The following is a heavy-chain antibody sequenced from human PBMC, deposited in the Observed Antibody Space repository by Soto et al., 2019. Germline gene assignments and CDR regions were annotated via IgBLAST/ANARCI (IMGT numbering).Heavy chain of an antibody. CDR3: ARDCPLYPGGDYYYGMDV. CDR1: GFTFSSYA. Sequence: LRLSCAASGFTFSSYAMHWVRQAPGKGLEWVAVISYDGSNKYYADSVKGRFTISRDNSKYTLYLQMNSLRAEDTAVYYCARDCPLYPGGDYYYGMDVWGQGTTVTVSS. D-gene: IGHD3-10*01. J-gene: IGHJ6*02. V-gene: IGHV3-30-3*01. CDR2: ISYDGSNK.